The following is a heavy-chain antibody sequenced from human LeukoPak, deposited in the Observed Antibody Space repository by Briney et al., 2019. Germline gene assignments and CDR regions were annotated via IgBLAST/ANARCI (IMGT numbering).Heavy chain of an antibody. Sequence: ASVKVSCKVSGYTLTELSMHWVRQAPGKGLEWMGGFDPEDGETIYAQKFQGRVTMTEDTSTDTAYMELSSLRSEDTAVYYCASGRRGSGSFDYWGQGTLVTVSS. D-gene: IGHD3-10*01. J-gene: IGHJ4*02. CDR3: ASGRRGSGSFDY. V-gene: IGHV1-24*01. CDR1: GYTLTELS. CDR2: FDPEDGET.